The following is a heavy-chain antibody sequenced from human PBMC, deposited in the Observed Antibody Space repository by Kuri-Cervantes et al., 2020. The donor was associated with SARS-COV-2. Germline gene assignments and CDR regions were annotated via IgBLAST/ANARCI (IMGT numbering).Heavy chain of an antibody. Sequence: SETLSLTCTVSGGSISSSSYYWSWIRQPPGKGLEWIGYIYYSGSTNYNPSLKSRVTISVDTSKNQFSLKLSSVTAADTAVYYCAREGSGWYGEDYYYGMDVWGQGTTVTVSS. D-gene: IGHD6-19*01. V-gene: IGHV4-61*01. CDR1: GGSISSSSYY. CDR2: IYYSGST. CDR3: AREGSGWYGEDYYYGMDV. J-gene: IGHJ6*02.